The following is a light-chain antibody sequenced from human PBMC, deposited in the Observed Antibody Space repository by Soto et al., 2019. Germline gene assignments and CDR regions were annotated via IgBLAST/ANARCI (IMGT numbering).Light chain of an antibody. CDR2: GAS. J-gene: IGKJ2*01. CDR1: QSVSSSY. V-gene: IGKV3-20*01. Sequence: IVLTQSPGTLSLSPGERATLSCRASQSVSSSYFAWYQQKPGQAPRLLIYGASSRATGIPDRFSGSGSGTDFPPTISRLEPEDFAVYYCQQYGSSFLYSFGQGTKLEIK. CDR3: QQYGSSFLYS.